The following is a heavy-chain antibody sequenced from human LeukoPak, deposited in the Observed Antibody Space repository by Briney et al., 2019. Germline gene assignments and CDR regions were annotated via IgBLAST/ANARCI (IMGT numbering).Heavy chain of an antibody. V-gene: IGHV3-30-3*01. Sequence: GGSLRLSCSASGFTFSSYAMHWVRQAPGKGLEWVAVISYDGSNKYYADSVKGRFTISRDNSKNTLYLQMNSLRAEDTAVYYCAREGYYGSGSYFPYFDYWGQGTLVTVSS. CDR1: GFTFSSYA. CDR2: ISYDGSNK. CDR3: AREGYYGSGSYFPYFDY. J-gene: IGHJ4*02. D-gene: IGHD3-10*01.